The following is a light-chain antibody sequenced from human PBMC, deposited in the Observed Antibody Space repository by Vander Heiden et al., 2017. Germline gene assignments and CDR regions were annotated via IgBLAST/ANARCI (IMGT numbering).Light chain of an antibody. J-gene: IGKJ1*01. V-gene: IGKV3-15*01. CDR3: QQYNNWPRT. CDR2: GAS. Sequence: IVLTQSPATLSVSPGARATHSCRDSQNVSSNLAWYQQKPGQPPRLLIYGASTRAAGIPARFSGRGSGTEFTLTISSLQSEDFAVYYCQQYNNWPRTFGQGTKVEIK. CDR1: QNVSSN.